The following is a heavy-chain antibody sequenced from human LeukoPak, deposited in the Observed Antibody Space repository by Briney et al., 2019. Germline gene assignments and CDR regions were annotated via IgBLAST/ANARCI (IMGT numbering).Heavy chain of an antibody. V-gene: IGHV6-1*01. D-gene: IGHD5-24*01. CDR2: TYYRRSRWYT. J-gene: IGHJ4*02. Sequence: SQTLSLTCAISGDSVSSKTAAWNWIRQSPSRGLEWLGRTYYRRSRWYTDYAVSVNNRITINPDISKNQFSLQLTSVTPEDTAVYYCGRDPGYSAFDYLGQGTLVTVSS. CDR3: GRDPGYSAFDY. CDR1: GDSVSSKTAA.